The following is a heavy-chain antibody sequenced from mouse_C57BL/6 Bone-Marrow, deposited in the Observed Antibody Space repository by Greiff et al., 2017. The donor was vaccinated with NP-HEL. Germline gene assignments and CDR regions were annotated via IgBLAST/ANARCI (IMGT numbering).Heavy chain of an antibody. Sequence: EVQLQQSGPVLVKPGASVKMSCKASGYTFTDYYMNWVKQSHGKSLEWIGVINPYNGGTSYNQKFKGKATLTVDKSSSTAYMELNSLTSEDSAVYYCAPPHGYYGWFAYWGQGTLVTVSA. D-gene: IGHD2-3*01. V-gene: IGHV1-19*01. J-gene: IGHJ3*01. CDR3: APPHGYYGWFAY. CDR1: GYTFTDYY. CDR2: INPYNGGT.